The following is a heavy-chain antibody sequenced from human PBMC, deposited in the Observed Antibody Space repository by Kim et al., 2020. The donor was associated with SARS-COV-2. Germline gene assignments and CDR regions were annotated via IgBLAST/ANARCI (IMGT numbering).Heavy chain of an antibody. CDR1: GFTFSSYS. CDR2: IRSSRSYI. V-gene: IGHV3-21*01. Sequence: GGSLRLSCAASGFTFSSYSMNWVRQAPGKGLEWVATIRSSRSYIYYVDSVKGRFTISRDNAKNSLYLQMNSLRAEDTAVYYCARFGYLGYDRNDDFDLWG. J-gene: IGHJ3*01. CDR3: ARFGYLGYDRNDDFDL. D-gene: IGHD2-2*03.